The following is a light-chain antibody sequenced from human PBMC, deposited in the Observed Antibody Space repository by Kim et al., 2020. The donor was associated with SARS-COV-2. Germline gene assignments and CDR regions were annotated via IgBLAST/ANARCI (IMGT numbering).Light chain of an antibody. CDR2: GVS. Sequence: QSVLTQPASVSGSPGQSITISCTGTSSDVGGYTYVSWYQQPPGKAPKLMIYGVSNRPSGVSNRFSGSKSGKAASLTISGIQAEDEADYYCSSYTTSTSRVFGGGTQLTVL. J-gene: IGLJ2*01. CDR3: SSYTTSTSRV. V-gene: IGLV2-14*03. CDR1: SSDVGGYTY.